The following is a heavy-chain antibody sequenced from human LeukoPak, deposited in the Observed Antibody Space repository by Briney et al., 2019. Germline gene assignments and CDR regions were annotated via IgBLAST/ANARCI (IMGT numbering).Heavy chain of an antibody. CDR3: ARGRDYGDYDFDY. CDR2: IYSGGST. D-gene: IGHD4-17*01. Sequence: GGSLRLSCAASGFTVSSNYMSWVRQAPGKGLEWVSIIYSGGSTYYADSVKGRFTISRDISKNTLYLQMKSLRAEDTAMYYCARGRDYGDYDFDYWGQGTLVTVSS. CDR1: GFTVSSNY. J-gene: IGHJ4*02. V-gene: IGHV3-53*01.